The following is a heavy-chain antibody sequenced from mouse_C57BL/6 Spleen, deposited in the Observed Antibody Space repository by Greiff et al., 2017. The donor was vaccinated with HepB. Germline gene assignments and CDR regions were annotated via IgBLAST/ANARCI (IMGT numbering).Heavy chain of an antibody. Sequence: EVKVVESGGDLVKPGGSLKLSCAASGFTFSSYGMSWVRQTPDKRLEWVATISSGGSYTYYPDSVKGRFTISRDNAKNTLYLQMSSLKSEDTAMYYCARLTGTWDWYFDVWGTGTTVTVSS. CDR1: GFTFSSYG. D-gene: IGHD4-1*01. V-gene: IGHV5-6*01. CDR2: ISSGGSYT. J-gene: IGHJ1*03. CDR3: ARLTGTWDWYFDV.